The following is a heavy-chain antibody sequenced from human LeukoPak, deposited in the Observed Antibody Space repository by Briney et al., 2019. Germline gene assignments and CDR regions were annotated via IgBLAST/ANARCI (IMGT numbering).Heavy chain of an antibody. CDR1: GFTLSSYS. J-gene: IGHJ1*01. CDR2: IYTSGST. V-gene: IGHV4-4*07. Sequence: GSLRLSCAASGFTLSSYSMNWIRQPAGKGLEWIGRIYTSGSTNYNPSLKSRVTMSVDTSKNQFSLKLSSVTAADTAVYYCARGGAVDTAMVAPEEFAEYFQHWGQGTLVTVSS. D-gene: IGHD5-18*01. CDR3: ARGGAVDTAMVAPEEFAEYFQH.